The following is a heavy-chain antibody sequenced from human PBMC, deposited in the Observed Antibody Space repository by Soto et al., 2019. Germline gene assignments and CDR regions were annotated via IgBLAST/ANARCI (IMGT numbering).Heavy chain of an antibody. CDR3: ARDLGIAGRPARRYYYGMDV. D-gene: IGHD6-6*01. V-gene: IGHV1-2*04. CDR1: GYTFTGYY. J-gene: IGHJ6*02. Sequence: ASVKVSCKASGYTFTGYYMHWVRQAPGQGLEWMGWINPNSGGTNYAQKFQGWVTMTRDTSISTAYMELSRLRSDDTAVYYCARDLGIAGRPARRYYYGMDVWGQGTTVTVSS. CDR2: INPNSGGT.